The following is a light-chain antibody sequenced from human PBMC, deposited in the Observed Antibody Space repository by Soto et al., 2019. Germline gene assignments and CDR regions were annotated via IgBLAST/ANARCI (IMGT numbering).Light chain of an antibody. V-gene: IGKV1-5*01. CDR3: QQYNSYSPLT. CDR2: DAS. Sequence: DIQMTQSPSTLSASVGDRVTSACRASQSISSWLAWYQQKPGKAPKLLIYDASSLESGVPSRFSGSGSGTEFTLTISSLQPDDFATYYCQQYNSYSPLTFGGGTKVDI. CDR1: QSISSW. J-gene: IGKJ4*01.